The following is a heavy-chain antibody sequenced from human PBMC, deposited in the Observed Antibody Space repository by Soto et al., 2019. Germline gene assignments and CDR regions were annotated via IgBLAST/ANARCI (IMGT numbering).Heavy chain of an antibody. V-gene: IGHV3-66*01. J-gene: IGHJ6*03. CDR1: GFTVSSNY. CDR3: ARDVKTGYLYYYYMDV. Sequence: EVQLVESGGGLVQPGGSLRLSCAASGFTVSSNYMSWVRQAPGKGLEWVSVIYSGGSTYYADSVKGRFTISRDNSKNTLYLQMNSMRAEDTAVYYCARDVKTGYLYYYYMDVWGKGTTVTVSS. CDR2: IYSGGST. D-gene: IGHD3-16*02.